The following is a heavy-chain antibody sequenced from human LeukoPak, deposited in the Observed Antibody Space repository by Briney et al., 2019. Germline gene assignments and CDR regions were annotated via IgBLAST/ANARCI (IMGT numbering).Heavy chain of an antibody. D-gene: IGHD1-26*01. CDR3: AGVQSVFVADQWVEGFLDY. CDR2: IHASGST. J-gene: IGHJ4*02. Sequence: SETLSLTCIVSSSSFNFYYWGWIRQPAGKGLEWIGRIHASGSTSYNPSLKSRLTMSIDTATTQFSLKLTSVTAADTAVYYCAGVQSVFVADQWVEGFLDYWGRGALVTVSS. CDR1: SSSFNFYY. V-gene: IGHV4-4*07.